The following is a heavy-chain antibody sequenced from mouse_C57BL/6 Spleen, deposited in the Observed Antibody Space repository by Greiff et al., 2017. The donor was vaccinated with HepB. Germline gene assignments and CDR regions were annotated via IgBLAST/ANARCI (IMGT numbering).Heavy chain of an antibody. CDR1: GVTFSSYG. V-gene: IGHV5-6*01. D-gene: IGHD4-1*01. J-gene: IGHJ4*01. CDR3: AIHGLGRDAMDY. CDR2: ISSGGSYT. Sequence: EVKLLESGGDLVKPGGSLKLSCAASGVTFSSYGMSWVRQTLDKRLEWVATISSGGSYTYYPDSVKGRFTISRDNAKNILYLQMNSLKSEDTAMYSYAIHGLGRDAMDYWGKGTSVTVSS.